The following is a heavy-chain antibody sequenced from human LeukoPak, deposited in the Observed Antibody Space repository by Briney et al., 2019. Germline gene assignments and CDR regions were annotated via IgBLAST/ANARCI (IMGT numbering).Heavy chain of an antibody. CDR1: GDSVSSKSAA. D-gene: IGHD1/OR15-1a*01. V-gene: IGHV6-1*01. CDR3: ARDWEQPNYYFGMDV. CDR2: TYYRSNWYN. J-gene: IGHJ6*02. Sequence: SQTLSLTCAISGDSVSSKSAAWNWIRQSPSRGLEWLGRTYYRSNWYNDYAESVKSRITVTADTSKNHFSLHLNSVTPEDTAVYCCARDWEQPNYYFGMDVWGQGTTVTVSS.